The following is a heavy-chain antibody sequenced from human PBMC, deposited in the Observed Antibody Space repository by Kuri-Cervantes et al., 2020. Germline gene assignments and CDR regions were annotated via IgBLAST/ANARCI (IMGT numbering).Heavy chain of an antibody. J-gene: IGHJ4*02. CDR2: INPNSGGT. CDR3: TTGIVGATPDY. V-gene: IGHV1-2*02. CDR1: GYTFTGYY. D-gene: IGHD1-26*01. Sequence: SVTVSCKASGYTFTGYYMHWVRQAPGQGLEWMGWINPNSGGTNYAQKFQGRVTMTRDTSISTAYMELSRLRSEDTAVYYCTTGIVGATPDYWGQGTLVTVSS.